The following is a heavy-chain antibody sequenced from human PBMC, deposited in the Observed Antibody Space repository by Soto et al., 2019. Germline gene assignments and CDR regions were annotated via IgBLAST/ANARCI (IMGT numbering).Heavy chain of an antibody. CDR1: GYTFTSYF. CDR3: ARDGGSGWSDY. CDR2: MNPSGDST. V-gene: IGHV1-46*01. Sequence: ASVKVSCKASGYTFTSYFLHWVRQAPGQGIEWMGIMNPSGDSTTYGQKFQGRVTMTRDTSTSTVFMELSSLRSEDTAVYYCARDGGSGWSDYWGQGTLVTVSS. J-gene: IGHJ4*02. D-gene: IGHD6-19*01.